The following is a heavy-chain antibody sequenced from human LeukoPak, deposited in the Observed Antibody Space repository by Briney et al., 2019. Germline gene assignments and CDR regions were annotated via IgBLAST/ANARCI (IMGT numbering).Heavy chain of an antibody. CDR2: IKQDGSEK. CDR1: GFTFSNYW. CDR3: AKGSGWNYAPRAFDI. Sequence: PGGSLRLSCAASGFTFSNYWMTWVRQAPGKGLEWVATIKQDGSEKYYVDSVKGRFTMSGDNAKNSLYLQMNSLRAEDMALYYCAKGSGWNYAPRAFDIWGQGTMVTVSS. D-gene: IGHD1-7*01. V-gene: IGHV3-7*03. J-gene: IGHJ3*02.